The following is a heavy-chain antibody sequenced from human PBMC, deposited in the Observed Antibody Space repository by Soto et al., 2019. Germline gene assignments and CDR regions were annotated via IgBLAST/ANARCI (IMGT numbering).Heavy chain of an antibody. D-gene: IGHD6-19*01. CDR3: AKEYLTAGYSSGWYDH. CDR1: GFIFGDYG. CDR2: ISWNSGSI. Sequence: GGSLRLSCTASGFIFGDYGMHWVRQAPGQGLEWVSGISWNSGSIGYADSVQGRFTISRDNAKNSLYLQMNSLRTEDTAFYYCAKEYLTAGYSSGWYDHWGQGALVTVSS. J-gene: IGHJ5*02. V-gene: IGHV3-9*01.